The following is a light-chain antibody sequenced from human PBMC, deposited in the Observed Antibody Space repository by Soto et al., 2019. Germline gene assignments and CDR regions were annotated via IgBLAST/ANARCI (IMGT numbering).Light chain of an antibody. CDR1: SSDVGGYTP. Sequence: QSALTQPPSASGSPGQSITISCTGASSDVGGYTPVSWYQQHPGKAPKLIIYEVTKRPSGVPARFSGSRSGNTASLTVSGLQTEDEADYYCSSYAGNNNYVFGSGTKLTVL. CDR2: EVT. CDR3: SSYAGNNNYV. V-gene: IGLV2-8*01. J-gene: IGLJ1*01.